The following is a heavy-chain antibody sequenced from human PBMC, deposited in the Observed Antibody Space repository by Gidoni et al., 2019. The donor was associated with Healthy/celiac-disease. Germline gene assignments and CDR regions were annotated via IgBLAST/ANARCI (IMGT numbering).Heavy chain of an antibody. CDR2: INWNSGSI. CDR1: GFTFDDYA. Sequence: EVQLVESGGGLVQPGRSLRLSCAASGFTFDDYAMPWVRQAPGRGLQWVSGINWNSGSIAYADSVKGRFTTSRDNAKNSLYLQMNSLRAEDTAFYYCAKDMSSSWDVVESFDIWGQGTMVTVSS. D-gene: IGHD6-13*01. J-gene: IGHJ3*02. V-gene: IGHV3-9*01. CDR3: AKDMSSSWDVVESFDI.